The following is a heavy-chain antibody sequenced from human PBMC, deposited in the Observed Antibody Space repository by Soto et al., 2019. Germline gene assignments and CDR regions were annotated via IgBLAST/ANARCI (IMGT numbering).Heavy chain of an antibody. CDR1: GYSFTSYW. CDR2: IYPGDSDT. J-gene: IGHJ6*02. V-gene: IGHV5-51*01. CDR3: ARQWELPMSDYYYYGMDV. Sequence: GESLKICCKGSGYSFTSYWIGWVRQMPGKGLEWMGIIYPGDSDTRYSPSFQGQVTISADKSISTAYLQWSSLKASDTAMYYCARQWELPMSDYYYYGMDVSGQGTTVTVSS. D-gene: IGHD1-26*01.